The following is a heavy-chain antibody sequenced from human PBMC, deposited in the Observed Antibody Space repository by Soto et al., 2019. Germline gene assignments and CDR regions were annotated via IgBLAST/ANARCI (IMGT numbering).Heavy chain of an antibody. D-gene: IGHD3-10*01. CDR2: INHSGST. CDR3: ARSRNYYVSGSYIYY. J-gene: IGHJ4*02. Sequence: SETLSLTCAVYGGSFSGYYWSWIRQPPGKGLEWIGEINHSGSTNYNPSHKSRVTISVDTSKNQFSLKLSSVTAADTAVYYCARSRNYYVSGSYIYYWGQGTLVTVSS. CDR1: GGSFSGYY. V-gene: IGHV4-34*01.